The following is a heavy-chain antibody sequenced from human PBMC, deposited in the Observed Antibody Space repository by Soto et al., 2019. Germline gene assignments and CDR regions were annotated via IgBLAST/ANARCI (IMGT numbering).Heavy chain of an antibody. CDR2: MNSDGSST. CDR1: GFTFSSYW. V-gene: IGHV3-74*01. CDR3: ASVCLDQWLVRGYYYGMDV. Sequence: EVQLVESGGGLVQPGGSLRLSCAASGFTFSSYWMHWVRQAPGKGLVWVSRMNSDGSSTSYADSVKGRFTISRDNAKNTLYLQMTSLRDEDTAVYYCASVCLDQWLVRGYYYGMDVWGQGTTVTVSS. D-gene: IGHD6-19*01. J-gene: IGHJ6*02.